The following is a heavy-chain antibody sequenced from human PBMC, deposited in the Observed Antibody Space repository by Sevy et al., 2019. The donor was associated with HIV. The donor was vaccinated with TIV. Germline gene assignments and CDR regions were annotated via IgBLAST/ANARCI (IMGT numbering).Heavy chain of an antibody. Sequence: GGSLRLSCAASGLTFSNFGMHWARQVPGGGLEWVAIIWYGGKNAYYADSVKGRFTISRDNSKNTLYLQMNNLRAEDTAVYYCARDLEEWELRYLGYWGQGTLVTVSS. CDR3: ARDLEEWELRYLGY. J-gene: IGHJ4*02. D-gene: IGHD1-26*01. V-gene: IGHV3-33*01. CDR2: IWYGGKNA. CDR1: GLTFSNFG.